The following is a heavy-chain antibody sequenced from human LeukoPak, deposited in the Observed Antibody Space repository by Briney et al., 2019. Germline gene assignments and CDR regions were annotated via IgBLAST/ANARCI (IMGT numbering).Heavy chain of an antibody. CDR2: ISYDGSNK. Sequence: PGGSLRLSCAASGFTFSSYAMHWVRQAPGKGLEWVAVISYDGSNKYYADSVKGRFTISRDNSKNTLYLQMNSLRAEDTAVYYCAGFGEAIAARPEYYFDYWGQGTLVTVSS. CDR1: GFTFSSYA. CDR3: AGFGEAIAARPEYYFDY. D-gene: IGHD6-6*01. J-gene: IGHJ4*02. V-gene: IGHV3-30-3*01.